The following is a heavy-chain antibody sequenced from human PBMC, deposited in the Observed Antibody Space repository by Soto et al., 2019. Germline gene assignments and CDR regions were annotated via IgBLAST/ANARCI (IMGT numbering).Heavy chain of an antibody. V-gene: IGHV1-18*04. CDR1: GYIFSDYG. D-gene: IGHD4-17*01. Sequence: QDQVMQSGAEVKKPGDSVKVSCKTSGYIFSDYGINWVRQAPGQGLEWMGWISGYSGNANLAQKFQGRVTMTTDKSTRTAYKELRRLRSDDTAVYYCAKRTSGTTWGESDYWGQGTLVTVSS. J-gene: IGHJ4*02. CDR2: ISGYSGNA. CDR3: AKRTSGTTWGESDY.